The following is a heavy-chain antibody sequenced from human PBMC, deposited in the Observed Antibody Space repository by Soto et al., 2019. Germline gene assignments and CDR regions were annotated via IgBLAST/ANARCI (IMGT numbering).Heavy chain of an antibody. V-gene: IGHV3-48*02. Sequence: GGSLRLSCAASGFTFSTYSMNWVRQAPGKGLEWVSYIHSSSSTIFYADSVRGRFTISRDNAKNSLYLQMNSLRDEDTAIYYCARAPSPWINLWDDYWGQGTLVTVYS. D-gene: IGHD5-18*01. CDR2: IHSSSSTI. J-gene: IGHJ4*02. CDR3: ARAPSPWINLWDDY. CDR1: GFTFSTYS.